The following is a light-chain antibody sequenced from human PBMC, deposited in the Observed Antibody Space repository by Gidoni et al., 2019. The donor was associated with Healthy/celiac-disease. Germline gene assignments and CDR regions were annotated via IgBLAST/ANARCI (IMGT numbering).Light chain of an antibody. V-gene: IGKV3-20*01. CDR3: QQYGSSSIFT. CDR1: QSVSSSY. J-gene: IGKJ3*01. CDR2: GAS. Sequence: EIVLTQSPGTLSLSPGERATLSCRASQSVSSSYLAWYQQKPGQAPRPLIYGASSRATGIPDRFSGSGSGTDFTLTISRLEPEDFAVYYCQQYGSSSIFTFGPGTKVDIK.